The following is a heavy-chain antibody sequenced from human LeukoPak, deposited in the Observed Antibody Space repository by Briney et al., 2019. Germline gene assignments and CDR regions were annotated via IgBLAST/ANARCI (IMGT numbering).Heavy chain of an antibody. CDR3: ARGSTMGYSSSWYR. Sequence: PSETLSLTCTVSGYSISSGYYWGWIRQPPGKGLEWIGSIYHSGSTYYNPSLKSRVTISVDTSKNQFSLKLSSVTAADTAVYYRARGSTMGYSSSWYRWGQGTLVTVSP. V-gene: IGHV4-38-2*02. CDR2: IYHSGST. J-gene: IGHJ4*02. CDR1: GYSISSGYY. D-gene: IGHD6-13*01.